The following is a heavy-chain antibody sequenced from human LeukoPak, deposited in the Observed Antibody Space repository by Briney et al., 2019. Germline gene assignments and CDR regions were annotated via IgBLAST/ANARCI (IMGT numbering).Heavy chain of an antibody. CDR2: ISGSGGST. CDR3: AKVTSQLRFKLSYFDY. D-gene: IGHD3-3*01. J-gene: IGHJ4*02. Sequence: PGGSLRLSCAASGFTFSSYAMSWVRQAPGKGLEWVSAISGSGGSTYYADSVKGRFTISRDNSKNTLYLQMNSLRAEDTAVYYCAKVTSQLRFKLSYFDYWGQGTLVTVSS. CDR1: GFTFSSYA. V-gene: IGHV3-23*01.